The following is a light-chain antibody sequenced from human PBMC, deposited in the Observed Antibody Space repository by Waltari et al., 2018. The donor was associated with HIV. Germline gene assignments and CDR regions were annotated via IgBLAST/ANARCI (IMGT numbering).Light chain of an antibody. CDR3: SSYTSSSTPVV. CDR1: SSDICTYNY. CDR2: DVS. V-gene: IGLV2-14*01. J-gene: IGLJ2*01. Sequence: QSALTQPASVSVPPGQATTIACTGTSSDICTYNYISRYQQHPGKAPKLMIYDVSNRPSGVPNRFSGSKSGNTASLTIAGLQAEDEADYYCSSYTSSSTPVVFGGGTKLTVL.